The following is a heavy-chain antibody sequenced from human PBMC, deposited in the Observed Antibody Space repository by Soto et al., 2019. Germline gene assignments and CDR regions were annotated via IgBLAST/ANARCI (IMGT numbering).Heavy chain of an antibody. CDR2: IYSGGST. V-gene: IGHV3-66*01. Sequence: EVQLVESGGGLVQRGGSLRLSCAASGITVYNNYMSWVRQAPGKGLEWVSVIYSGGSTSYADSVKGRFTNSRDGSKNTVYLQMNSLRAEDTAGYYCAGDVGVWGRGTTVTVSS. J-gene: IGHJ6*04. CDR1: GITVYNNY. CDR3: AGDVGV.